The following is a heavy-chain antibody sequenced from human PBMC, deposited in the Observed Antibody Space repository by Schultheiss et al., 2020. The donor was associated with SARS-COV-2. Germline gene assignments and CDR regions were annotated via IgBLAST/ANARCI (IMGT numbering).Heavy chain of an antibody. CDR2: ISSSDDTI. CDR1: GFTFSNAW. V-gene: IGHV3-48*04. J-gene: IGHJ6*02. D-gene: IGHD1-1*01. Sequence: GGSLRLSCAASGFTFSNAWMNWVRQAPGKGLEWVSYISSSDDTIYYADSVKGRFTISRDNAKNSLYLQMNSLRAEDTAVYYCARVGYRYYYYYGMDVWGQGTTVTVSS. CDR3: ARVGYRYYYYYGMDV.